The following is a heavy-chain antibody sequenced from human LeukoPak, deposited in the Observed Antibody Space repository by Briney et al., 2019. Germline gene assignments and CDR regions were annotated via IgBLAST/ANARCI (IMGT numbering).Heavy chain of an antibody. V-gene: IGHV4-59*01. CDR1: GGSISSYY. Sequence: SSETLSLTCTVSGGSISSYYGSWIRQPPGKGLEWIGYIYYSGSTNYNPSLKSRVTISVDTSNNQFSLKLSSVTAADTAVYYCARESSGWYDQYFQHWGQGTLVTVSS. CDR3: ARESSGWYDQYFQH. CDR2: IYYSGST. J-gene: IGHJ1*01. D-gene: IGHD6-19*01.